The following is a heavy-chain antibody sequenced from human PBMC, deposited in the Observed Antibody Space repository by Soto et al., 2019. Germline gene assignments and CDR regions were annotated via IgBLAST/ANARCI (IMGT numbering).Heavy chain of an antibody. CDR3: AKDISGSYFDY. Sequence: GGSLRLSCAASGFTFSSYGMHWVRQAPGKGLEWVAVISYDGSNKYYADSVKGRFTISRDNSKNTLYLQMNSLRAEDTAVYYCAKDISGSYFDYWGQGTLVTVSS. D-gene: IGHD1-26*01. J-gene: IGHJ4*02. CDR1: GFTFSSYG. CDR2: ISYDGSNK. V-gene: IGHV3-30*18.